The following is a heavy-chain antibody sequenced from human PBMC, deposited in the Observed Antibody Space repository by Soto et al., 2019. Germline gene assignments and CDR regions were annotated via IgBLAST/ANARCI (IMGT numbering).Heavy chain of an antibody. CDR2: INPSGGST. CDR1: GYTFTSYY. Sequence: QVQLVQSGAEVKKPGASVKVSCKASGYTFTSYYMHWVRQAPGQGLEWMGIINPSGGSTSYAQKFQGRGTMTRDTSTSTVYMELSSLRSEDTAVYYCARVPRSYYYGMDVWGQGTTVTVSS. J-gene: IGHJ6*02. V-gene: IGHV1-46*01. CDR3: ARVPRSYYYGMDV.